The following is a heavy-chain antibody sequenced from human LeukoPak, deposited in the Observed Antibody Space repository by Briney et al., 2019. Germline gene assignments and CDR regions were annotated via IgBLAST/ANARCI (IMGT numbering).Heavy chain of an antibody. Sequence: PSETLSLTCAVYGGSFSGYYWSWIRQPPGKGLEWIGEINHSGSTNYNPSLKSRVTISVDTSKNQFSLKLSSVTAADTAVYYCARVLGYCSSTSCGWFDPWGQGTLVTVSS. J-gene: IGHJ5*02. D-gene: IGHD2-2*01. CDR1: GGSFSGYY. CDR2: INHSGST. CDR3: ARVLGYCSSTSCGWFDP. V-gene: IGHV4-34*01.